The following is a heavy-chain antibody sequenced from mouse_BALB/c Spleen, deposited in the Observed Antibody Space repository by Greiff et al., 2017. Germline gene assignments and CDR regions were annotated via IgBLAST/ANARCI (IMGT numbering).Heavy chain of an antibody. D-gene: IGHD2-3*01. CDR3: ARQDGYYYFDY. CDR1: GFAFSSYD. Sequence: EVKVVESGGGLVKPGGSLKLSCAASGFAFSSYDMSWVRQTPEKRLEWVAYISSGGGSTYYPDTVKGRFTISRDNAKNTLYLQMSSLKSEDTAMYYCARQDGYYYFDYWGQGTTLTVSS. CDR2: ISSGGGST. J-gene: IGHJ2*01. V-gene: IGHV5-12-1*01.